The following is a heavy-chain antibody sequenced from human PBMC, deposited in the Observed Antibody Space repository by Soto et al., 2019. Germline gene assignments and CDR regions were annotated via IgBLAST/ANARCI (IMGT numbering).Heavy chain of an antibody. V-gene: IGHV5-51*01. CDR2: ISPGDSDT. J-gene: IGHJ4*02. CDR3: ARHATYYDILSGYYFDY. D-gene: IGHD3-9*01. Sequence: PGESLKTSCKGSGYTFSSYRIGWVRQVPGQGLEWMGIISPGDSDTKYSQSFQGQVTISADKSISTAYLQWNSLRASDTAMYYCARHATYYDILSGYYFDYWGQGTLVTVSS. CDR1: GYTFSSYR.